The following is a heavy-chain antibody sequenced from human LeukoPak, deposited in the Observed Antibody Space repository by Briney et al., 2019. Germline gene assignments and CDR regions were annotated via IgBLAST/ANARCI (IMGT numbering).Heavy chain of an antibody. CDR1: GYTLTELS. CDR2: FDSEHGET. CDR3: AREGWPKSGGSFYNWFDP. V-gene: IGHV1-24*01. J-gene: IGHJ5*02. D-gene: IGHD2-15*01. Sequence: ASVKVSCKVSGYTLTELSMHWVRRAPGKGLEWMGGFDSEHGETIYAQKFQGRVTMTEDTSTDTAYMELSSLRSEDTAVYYCAREGWPKSGGSFYNWFDPWGQGTLVTVSS.